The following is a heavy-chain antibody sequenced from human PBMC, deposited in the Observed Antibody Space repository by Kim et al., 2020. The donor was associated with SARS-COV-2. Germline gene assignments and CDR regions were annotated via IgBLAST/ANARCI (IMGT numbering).Heavy chain of an antibody. CDR2: IYYSGST. Sequence: TLSLTCTVSGGSISSGGYYWSWIRQHPGKGLEWIGYIYYSGSTYYNPSLKSRVTISVDTSKNQFSLKLSSVTAADTAVYYCARGGYGSGSYADYWGQGTLVTVSS. V-gene: IGHV4-31*03. J-gene: IGHJ4*02. D-gene: IGHD3-10*01. CDR1: GGSISSGGYY. CDR3: ARGGYGSGSYADY.